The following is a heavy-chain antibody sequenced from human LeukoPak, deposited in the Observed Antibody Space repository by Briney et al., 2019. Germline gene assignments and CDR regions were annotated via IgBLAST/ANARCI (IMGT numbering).Heavy chain of an antibody. D-gene: IGHD7-27*01. CDR1: GFSLYSSGVG. Sequence: ESGPTLVNPTQTLTLTYTFSGFSLYSSGVGVGWIRQPPGKALEWLAVIYWDDDKRYNPSLRSRLTMSKDASKSQVFLVMSNMDPVDTATYHCAHRRPGHLTGWDNSYFDNWGPGTLVAVSS. V-gene: IGHV2-5*02. J-gene: IGHJ4*02. CDR3: AHRRPGHLTGWDNSYFDN. CDR2: IYWDDDK.